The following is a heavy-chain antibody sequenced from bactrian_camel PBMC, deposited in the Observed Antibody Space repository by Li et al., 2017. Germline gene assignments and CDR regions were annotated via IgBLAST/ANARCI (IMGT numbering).Heavy chain of an antibody. Sequence: VQLVESGGGLAQPGGSLRLSCRTSGFPFSTYYMSWVRQAPGKGLEWVSVINQGGGTTYYADSVKGRFTNSRDNAKKTLYLQMNNLKPEDTAMYYCAADGLSGSGVVGVPYYTYSGQGTQVTVS. V-gene: IGHV3S40*01. J-gene: IGHJ4*01. D-gene: IGHD2*01. CDR2: INQGGGTT. CDR3: AADGLSGSGVVGVPYYTY. CDR1: GFPFSTYY.